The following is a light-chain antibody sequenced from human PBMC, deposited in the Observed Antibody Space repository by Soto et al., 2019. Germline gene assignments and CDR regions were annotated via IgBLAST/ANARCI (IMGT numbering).Light chain of an antibody. Sequence: EIVMTQSPATLSVSPGERATLSCRASQSVSSNLAWYQQKPGQAPRLLIYGVSTRATGIPARFSGSGSGTEFTLTISSLRSEDFAVYYCQQYNQWPLTFGGGTKVEIQ. V-gene: IGKV3-15*01. CDR3: QQYNQWPLT. CDR2: GVS. J-gene: IGKJ4*01. CDR1: QSVSSN.